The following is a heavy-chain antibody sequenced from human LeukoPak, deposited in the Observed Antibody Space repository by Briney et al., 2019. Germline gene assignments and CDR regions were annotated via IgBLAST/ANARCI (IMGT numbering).Heavy chain of an antibody. CDR1: GFTFSSYA. CDR3: AKRDPTGYSDY. CDR2: ISYDGSNK. D-gene: IGHD3-9*01. Sequence: PGGSLRLSCAASGFTFSSYAMHWVRQAPGKGLEWVAVISYDGSNKYYADSVKGRFTISRDNSKNTLYLQMNSLRVEDTAVYYCAKRDPTGYSDYWGQGTLVTVSS. V-gene: IGHV3-30-3*02. J-gene: IGHJ4*02.